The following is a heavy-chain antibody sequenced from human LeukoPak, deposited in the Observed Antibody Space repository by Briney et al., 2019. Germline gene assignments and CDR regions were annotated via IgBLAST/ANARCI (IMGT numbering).Heavy chain of an antibody. CDR3: ARDLAWGGY. CDR1: GFTFSIYT. CDR2: ITSSSSSM. V-gene: IGHV3-21*01. Sequence: GGSLRLTCVASGFTFSIYTMSWVRQAPGKGLEWVSSITSSSSSMYSADSVKGRLTISRDNAKNSLYLQMNSLRAEDTAVYYCARDLAWGGYWGQGTLVTVSS. D-gene: IGHD7-27*01. J-gene: IGHJ4*02.